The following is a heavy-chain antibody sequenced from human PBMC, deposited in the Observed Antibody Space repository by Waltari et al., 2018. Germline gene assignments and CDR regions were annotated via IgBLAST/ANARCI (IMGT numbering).Heavy chain of an antibody. CDR2: MYMTGLS. CDR3: ARLDPNGFDDS. J-gene: IGHJ4*02. CDR1: GDSMTSRSYS. D-gene: IGHD2-8*01. V-gene: IGHV4-39*01. Sequence: QLQLQESGPGLVKPSETLSLTCFVSGDSMTSRSYSWGWIRQSPGRGLEWVGQMYMTGLSEYNPSLRSRVSISIDRSKSQFSLTLTSLTAADTAVYHCARLDPNGFDDSWGQGTLVTVST.